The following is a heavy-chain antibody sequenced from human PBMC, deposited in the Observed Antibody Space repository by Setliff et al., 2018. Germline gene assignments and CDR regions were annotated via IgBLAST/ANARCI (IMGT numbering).Heavy chain of an antibody. J-gene: IGHJ4*02. V-gene: IGHV4-34*01. Sequence: SETLSLTCAVYGGSFSGYYWGWIRQPPGKGLEWIGNIYYSGNTNYNPSLKSRVAMSVDTSKNQFSLKLTSVTAADTAIYFCARTFSGYLSYFDSWGQGTLVTVSS. CDR1: GGSFSGYY. CDR2: IYYSGNT. CDR3: ARTFSGYLSYFDS. D-gene: IGHD5-12*01.